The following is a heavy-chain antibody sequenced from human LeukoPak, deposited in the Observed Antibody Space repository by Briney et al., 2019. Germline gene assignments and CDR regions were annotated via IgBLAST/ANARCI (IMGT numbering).Heavy chain of an antibody. CDR2: IYSGGST. V-gene: IGHV3-53*01. Sequence: GGSLRLSCAASGFTFSNAWMSWVRQAPGKGLEWVSVIYSGGSTYYADSVKGRFTISRDNSKNTLYLQMNSLRAEDTAVYYCARDRMGTVMVPIDYWGQGTLVTVSS. J-gene: IGHJ4*01. CDR3: ARDRMGTVMVPIDY. CDR1: GFTFSNAW. D-gene: IGHD5-18*01.